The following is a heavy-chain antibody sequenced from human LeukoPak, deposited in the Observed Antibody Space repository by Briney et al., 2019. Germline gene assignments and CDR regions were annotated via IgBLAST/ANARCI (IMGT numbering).Heavy chain of an antibody. CDR2: IYYSGST. V-gene: IGHV4-59*01. CDR3: ARGPTRFYFDP. CDR1: GGSITSYY. Sequence: PSETLSLTCTVSGGSITSYYWSWIRQPPGKGLEWIGYIYYSGSTNFNPSLKGRVNISVDTSEKQFSLKVTSVSAADTAVYYCARGPTRFYFDPWGQGTLVTVSS. J-gene: IGHJ4*02.